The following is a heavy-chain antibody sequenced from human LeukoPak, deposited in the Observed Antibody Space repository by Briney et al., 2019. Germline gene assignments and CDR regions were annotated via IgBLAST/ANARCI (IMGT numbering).Heavy chain of an antibody. J-gene: IGHJ3*02. Sequence: SETLSLTCTVSGGSISSYYWSWIRQPAGKGLEWIGRIYTSGSTNYNPSLKSRVTMSVDTSKNQFSLKLSSVTAADTAVYYCARRGAVLAGRAFDIWGQGTMVTVSS. CDR1: GGSISSYY. D-gene: IGHD3-10*01. CDR3: ARRGAVLAGRAFDI. CDR2: IYTSGST. V-gene: IGHV4-4*07.